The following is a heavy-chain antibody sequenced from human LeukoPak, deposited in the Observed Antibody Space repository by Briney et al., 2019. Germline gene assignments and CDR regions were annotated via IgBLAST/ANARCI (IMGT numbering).Heavy chain of an antibody. D-gene: IGHD3-22*01. Sequence: GGSLRLSCAASGFTFSSYGMHWVRQAPGKGLEWVAVIWYDGSNKYYADSVKGRFTISRDNSKNTLYLQMNSLRAVDTAVYYCARDAHSVKYYYDSSGYLDYWGQGTLVTVSS. CDR2: IWYDGSNK. J-gene: IGHJ4*02. V-gene: IGHV3-33*01. CDR3: ARDAHSVKYYYDSSGYLDY. CDR1: GFTFSSYG.